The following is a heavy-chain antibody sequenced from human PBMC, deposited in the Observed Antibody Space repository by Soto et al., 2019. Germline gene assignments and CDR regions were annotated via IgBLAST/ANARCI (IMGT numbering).Heavy chain of an antibody. Sequence: QVQLVQSGAEVKKPGSSVKVSCKASGGTFSSHTINWVRQAPGQGLEWMGRIIPILGITNYAQRFQGRVTIIADKFTSTAYMELSSLRSEDTAVYYRAKDGGRADDYYYYDMDVWGQGTTVTVSS. CDR2: IIPILGIT. CDR1: GGTFSSHT. CDR3: AKDGGRADDYYYYDMDV. V-gene: IGHV1-69*08. D-gene: IGHD1-26*01. J-gene: IGHJ6*02.